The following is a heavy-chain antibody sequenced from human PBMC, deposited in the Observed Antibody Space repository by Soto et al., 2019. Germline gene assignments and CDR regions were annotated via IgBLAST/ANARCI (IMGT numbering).Heavy chain of an antibody. J-gene: IGHJ4*02. CDR1: SDSIAGENW. D-gene: IGHD6-19*01. CDR3: ARVFSSGSGWMYYFDF. CDR2: VFHTGGT. V-gene: IGHV4-4*02. Sequence: QVQLQESGPGLVKPSETLSLTCTVSSDSIAGENWWSWVRQPPGLGLEWIGEVFHTGGTNYNPSLKSRVTMEVDKSKNQFSLKLISATAADTAVYYRARVFSSGSGWMYYFDFWGQGTLVSVSS.